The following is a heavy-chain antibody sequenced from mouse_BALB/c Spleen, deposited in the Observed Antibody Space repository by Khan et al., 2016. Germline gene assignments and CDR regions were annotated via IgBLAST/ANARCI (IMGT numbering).Heavy chain of an antibody. V-gene: IGHV7-3*02. CDR1: GFTFTDYY. D-gene: IGHD4-1*01. Sequence: EVELVESGGGLVQPGGSLRLSCATSGFTFTDYYMSWVRQPPGKALEWLGFLRNTANGYTTEYSASVKGRFTISRDNSQSILYLQMNTLRAEDSATYYCARDPSLGLDYWGQGTSVTVSS. CDR2: LRNTANGYTT. CDR3: ARDPSLGLDY. J-gene: IGHJ4*01.